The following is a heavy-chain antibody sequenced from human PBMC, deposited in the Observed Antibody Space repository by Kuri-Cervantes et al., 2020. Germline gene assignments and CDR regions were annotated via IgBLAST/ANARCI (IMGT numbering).Heavy chain of an antibody. CDR3: ARAESPSGLGLYYFDY. D-gene: IGHD6-25*01. Sequence: ASVKVSCKASGYTFTSYGISWVRQAPGQGLEWMGWISAYNGNTNYAQKLQGRVTMTTDTSTSTAYMELRSLRSDDTAVYYCARAESPSGLGLYYFDYWGQGTLVTVSS. J-gene: IGHJ4*02. CDR2: ISAYNGNT. CDR1: GYTFTSYG. V-gene: IGHV1-18*01.